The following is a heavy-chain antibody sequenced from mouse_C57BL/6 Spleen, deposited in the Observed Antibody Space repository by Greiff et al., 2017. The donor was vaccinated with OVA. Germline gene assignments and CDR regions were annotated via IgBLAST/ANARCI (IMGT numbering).Heavy chain of an antibody. V-gene: IGHV5-17*01. D-gene: IGHD2-5*01. CDR2: ISSGSSTN. CDR3: ANSNYEYYFDY. Sequence: EVMLVESGGGLVKPGGSLKLSCEASGFTFSDYGMHWVRQAPEKGLEWVANISSGSSTNYYEETVKGRSTIYRDNAKNTLFLQMTSLRSEDTAMYYCANSNYEYYFDYWGQGTTLTVSS. J-gene: IGHJ2*01. CDR1: GFTFSDYG.